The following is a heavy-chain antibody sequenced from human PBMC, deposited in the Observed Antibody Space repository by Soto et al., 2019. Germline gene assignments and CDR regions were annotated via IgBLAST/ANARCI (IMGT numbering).Heavy chain of an antibody. CDR2: FDPEDGET. CDR3: ATTSVRRLDRTWFDP. V-gene: IGHV1-24*01. CDR1: GYTLTELS. D-gene: IGHD5-12*01. J-gene: IGHJ5*02. Sequence: ASVKVSCKVSGYTLTELSMHWVRQAPGKGLEWMGGFDPEDGETIYAQKVQGRVTMPEDTSTDTAYMELRRLRSEDTAGYYCATTSVRRLDRTWFDPWGQGTLVTVSS.